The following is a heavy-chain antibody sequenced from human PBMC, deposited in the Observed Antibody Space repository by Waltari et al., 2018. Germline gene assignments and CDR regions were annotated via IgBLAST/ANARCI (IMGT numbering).Heavy chain of an antibody. CDR2: IHHRGRA. Sequence: QVQLQESGPRLVKPSETLSLICSVSGHSITSDYYWAWLRQSPEKGLEWIGTIHHRGRAYNSQSLKSRVTLSVDTSKNQFYLRVTSLTAADTAMYFCARAEGVAAGGKAYNYFDSWGQGTLVTVSS. CDR3: ARAEGVAAGGKAYNYFDS. D-gene: IGHD6-13*01. J-gene: IGHJ5*01. V-gene: IGHV4-38-2*02. CDR1: GHSITSDYY.